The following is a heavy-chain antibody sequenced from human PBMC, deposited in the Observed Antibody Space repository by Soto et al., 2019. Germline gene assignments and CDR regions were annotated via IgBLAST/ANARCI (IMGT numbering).Heavy chain of an antibody. CDR1: GFTFSNYA. CDR2: ISSSGDYT. Sequence: EMQMLESGGGLVQPGGSLRLSCAASGFTFSNYAMNWVRQAPGKGLAWVSGISSSGDYTYYADSVKGRFTISRANYKNIFYLQMNNLRAEDTAVYYCAKGWYNYYYMDVWGTGTTVTVSS. CDR3: AKGWYNYYYMDV. D-gene: IGHD2-15*01. V-gene: IGHV3-23*01. J-gene: IGHJ6*03.